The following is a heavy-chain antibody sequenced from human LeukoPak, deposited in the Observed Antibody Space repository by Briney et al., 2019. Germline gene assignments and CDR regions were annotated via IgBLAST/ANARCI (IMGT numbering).Heavy chain of an antibody. Sequence: SETLSLTCTVSGGSISSYYWSWIRQPAGKGLEWIGRIYTSGSTNYNPSLKSRVTMSVDTSKNQFSLKLSSVTAADTAVCYCARERPTGTQRGYFDLWGRGTLVTVSS. D-gene: IGHD1-1*01. CDR3: ARERPTGTQRGYFDL. V-gene: IGHV4-4*07. J-gene: IGHJ2*01. CDR2: IYTSGST. CDR1: GGSISSYY.